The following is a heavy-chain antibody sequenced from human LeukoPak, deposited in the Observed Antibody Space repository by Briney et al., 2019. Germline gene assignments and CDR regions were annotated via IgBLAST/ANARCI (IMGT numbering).Heavy chain of an antibody. CDR1: GYTFTGYY. Sequence: ASMKVSCKASGYTFTGYYMHWVRQAPGQGLEWMGWINPNSGGTNYAQKFQGRVTMTRDTSISTAYMELSRLRSDDTAVYYCARVIAAAAHFDYWGQGTLVTVSS. V-gene: IGHV1-2*02. CDR2: INPNSGGT. D-gene: IGHD6-13*01. CDR3: ARVIAAAAHFDY. J-gene: IGHJ4*02.